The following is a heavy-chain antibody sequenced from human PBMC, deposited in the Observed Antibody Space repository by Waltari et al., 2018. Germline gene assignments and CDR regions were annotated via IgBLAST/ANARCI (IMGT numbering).Heavy chain of an antibody. V-gene: IGHV1-69*10. Sequence: QVQLVQSGADVKKPGASVKVSCKASGFTFATYAFSWVRQAPGQGLEWMGLIIPFVGLTNYAGKFQGRVAITADTSTTTAYMELNSLRSDDTAVYYCARGLGSNSPYGLDSWGQGVVVTVSS. D-gene: IGHD6-6*01. CDR1: GFTFATYA. J-gene: IGHJ4*03. CDR2: IIPFVGLT. CDR3: ARGLGSNSPYGLDS.